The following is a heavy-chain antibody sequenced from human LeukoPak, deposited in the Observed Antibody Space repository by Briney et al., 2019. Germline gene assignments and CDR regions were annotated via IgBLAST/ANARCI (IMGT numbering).Heavy chain of an antibody. Sequence: GGSLRLSCAASGFTFSSYSMSWVRQAPGKGLEWVSSISDSSFYIYYADSVEGRFTISRDNAKNSLYLQMNSLRAEDTAVYYCARGVDTAMVKWYYFDYWGQGTLVTVSS. V-gene: IGHV3-21*01. J-gene: IGHJ4*02. CDR2: ISDSSFYI. CDR1: GFTFSSYS. CDR3: ARGVDTAMVKWYYFDY. D-gene: IGHD5-18*01.